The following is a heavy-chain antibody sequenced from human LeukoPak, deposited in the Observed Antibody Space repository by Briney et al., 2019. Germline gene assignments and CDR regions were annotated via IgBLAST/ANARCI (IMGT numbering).Heavy chain of an antibody. CDR3: AELGITMIGGV. CDR1: GFPFSIYG. J-gene: IGHJ6*04. V-gene: IGHV3-23*01. D-gene: IGHD3-10*02. Sequence: GGSLRLSCAGSGFPFSIYGMNWVRQAPGKGLEWVSGISPGGGPTYYADSVKGRFTISRDDSKNTLYLQMNSLRAEDTAVYYCAELGITMIGGVWGKGTTVTISS. CDR2: ISPGGGPT.